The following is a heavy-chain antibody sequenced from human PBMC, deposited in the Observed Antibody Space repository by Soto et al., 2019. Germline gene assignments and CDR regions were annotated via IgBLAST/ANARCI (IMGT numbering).Heavy chain of an antibody. D-gene: IGHD3-3*01. CDR3: ARDSSPYYDFWSGFYTYFDY. J-gene: IGHJ4*02. CDR1: GFTFSSHW. V-gene: IGHV3-74*01. Sequence: GGSLRLSCAVSGFTFSSHWMHWVRQAPGKGLVWVSRINSDGSSTNYADSVKGRFPISRDNAKNTLYLQMNSLRADDTAVYYCARDSSPYYDFWSGFYTYFDYWGQGALVTVSS. CDR2: INSDGSST.